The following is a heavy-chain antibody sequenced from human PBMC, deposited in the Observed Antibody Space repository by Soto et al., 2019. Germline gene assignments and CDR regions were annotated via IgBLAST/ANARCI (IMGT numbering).Heavy chain of an antibody. CDR1: GFTFNSYA. J-gene: IGHJ6*02. CDR3: VKGRRAAARTLKSVGMDV. V-gene: IGHV3-64D*08. D-gene: IGHD6-13*01. CDR2: ISGNGGTT. Sequence: PGGSLRLSCSASGFTFNSYAMHWVRQAPGKGLEYVSGISGNGGTTYYADSVKDRFTVSRDNSKNTLYLQMSSLGPEDMAVYYCVKGRRAAARTLKSVGMDVWGQGTTVTVSS.